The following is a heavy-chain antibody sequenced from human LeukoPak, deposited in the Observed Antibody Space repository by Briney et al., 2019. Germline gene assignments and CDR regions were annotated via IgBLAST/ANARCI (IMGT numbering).Heavy chain of an antibody. J-gene: IGHJ3*02. CDR1: GFTFSSYS. V-gene: IGHV3-21*01. CDR3: ANSVPLGGYGGNSYAFDI. CDR2: ISSSSTYI. Sequence: GGSLRLSCAASGFTFSSYSMNWVRQAPGKGLEWVSSISSSSTYIYYADSVKGRFSISRDNAKNSLYLQMNSLRAEDTAVYYCANSVPLGGYGGNSYAFDIWGQGTMVTVSS. D-gene: IGHD4-23*01.